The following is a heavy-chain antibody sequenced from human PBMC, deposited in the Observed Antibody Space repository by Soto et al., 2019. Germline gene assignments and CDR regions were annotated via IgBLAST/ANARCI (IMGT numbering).Heavy chain of an antibody. J-gene: IGHJ4*02. D-gene: IGHD3-22*01. CDR2: IYYSGST. V-gene: IGHV4-39*01. CDR3: ARHDGYYYDSSGYYFDY. CDR1: GGSISSSSYY. Sequence: SDTLSLTCTVSGGSISSSSYYWGWIRQPPGKGLEWIGSIYYSGSTYYNPPLKSRVTISVDTSKNQFSLKLSSVTAADTAVYYCARHDGYYYDSSGYYFDYWGKGTLVTVSS.